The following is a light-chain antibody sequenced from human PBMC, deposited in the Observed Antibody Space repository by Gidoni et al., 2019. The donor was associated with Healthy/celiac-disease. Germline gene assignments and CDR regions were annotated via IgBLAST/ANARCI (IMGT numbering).Light chain of an antibody. J-gene: IGLJ2*01. Sequence: SYVLTQPPSVSVAPGKTARITCGGNNIGSKSVHWYQQKPGQAPVLVIYYDSDRPLGIPERFSGSNSGNTATLTISRVEAGDEADYYCQVWDSSSDVVFGGGTKLTVL. CDR1: NIGSKS. CDR3: QVWDSSSDVV. V-gene: IGLV3-21*04. CDR2: YDS.